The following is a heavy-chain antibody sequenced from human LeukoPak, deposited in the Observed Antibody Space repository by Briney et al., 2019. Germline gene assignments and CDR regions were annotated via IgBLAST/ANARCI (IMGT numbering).Heavy chain of an antibody. CDR3: VKDCSRDWNGHWFYS. Sequence: QAGGSLRLSCSASGFTFNNYVMHWVRQAPGKGLEYVSATSANGDATYYTDSVKGRFTISRDNSKNTLSLQMSSLRVEDTAIYFCVKDCSRDWNGHWFYSWGQGTLVTVSS. J-gene: IGHJ5*01. V-gene: IGHV3-64D*09. CDR2: TSANGDAT. D-gene: IGHD2-21*02. CDR1: GFTFNNYV.